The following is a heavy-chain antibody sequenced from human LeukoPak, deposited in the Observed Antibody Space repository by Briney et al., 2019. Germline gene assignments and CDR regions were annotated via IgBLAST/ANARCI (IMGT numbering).Heavy chain of an antibody. Sequence: PGGSLRLSCAASGFIFSSYWMSWVRQAPGKGLEWVANINQDGSEKFYVDSVKGRFTISRDNAKHSLYLQMNSLRAEDTAVYYCAGSRLQFDYWGQGTLVTVSS. J-gene: IGHJ4*02. CDR1: GFIFSSYW. D-gene: IGHD5-24*01. CDR3: AGSRLQFDY. CDR2: INQDGSEK. V-gene: IGHV3-7*03.